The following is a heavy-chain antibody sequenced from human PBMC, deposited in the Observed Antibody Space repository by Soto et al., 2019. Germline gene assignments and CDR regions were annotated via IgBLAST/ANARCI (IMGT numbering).Heavy chain of an antibody. CDR3: ARNDYSGYDYYFDY. CDR2: IFSNDEK. Sequence: QVTLKESGPVLVKPTETLTLTCTVSGFSLSNARMGVSWIRQPPGKALEWLAHIFSNDEKSYSTSLKSRPTTSKDTSKSQVVLTMTNMDPVDTATYYCARNDYSGYDYYFDYWGQGTLVTVSS. D-gene: IGHD5-12*01. J-gene: IGHJ4*02. CDR1: GFSLSNARMG. V-gene: IGHV2-26*01.